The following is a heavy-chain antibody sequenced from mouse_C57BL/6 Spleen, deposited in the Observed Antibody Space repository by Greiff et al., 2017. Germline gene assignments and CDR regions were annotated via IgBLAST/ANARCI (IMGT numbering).Heavy chain of an antibody. CDR1: GYSITSGYY. CDR2: ISYDGSN. V-gene: IGHV3-6*01. Sequence: EVKLQESGPGLVKPSQSLSLTCSVTGYSITSGYYWNWIRQFPGNQQEWMGYISYDGSNNYNPSLKNRTPLTRDTSKNQFFLKLKSVTTEHTATYYCARGGSSPTRRFDVWGTGTTVTVSS. CDR3: ARGGSSPTRRFDV. J-gene: IGHJ1*03. D-gene: IGHD1-1*01.